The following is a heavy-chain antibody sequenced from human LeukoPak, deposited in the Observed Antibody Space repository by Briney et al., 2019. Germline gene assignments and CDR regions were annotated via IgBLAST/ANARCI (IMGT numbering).Heavy chain of an antibody. Sequence: PSETLSLTCTVSGGSISSSSYYWGWIRQPPGKGLEWIGSIYYSGSTYYNPSLKSRVTISVDTSKNQFSLKLSSVTAADTAVYYCAREPNMVRGPYNWFDPWGQGTLVTVSS. D-gene: IGHD3-10*01. CDR3: AREPNMVRGPYNWFDP. CDR1: GGSISSSSYY. J-gene: IGHJ5*02. V-gene: IGHV4-39*07. CDR2: IYYSGST.